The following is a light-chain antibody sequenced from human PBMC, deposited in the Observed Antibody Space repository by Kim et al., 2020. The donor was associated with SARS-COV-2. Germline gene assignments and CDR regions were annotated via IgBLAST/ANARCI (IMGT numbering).Light chain of an antibody. Sequence: APSKTVRLTCGGNNIGDKRVHWYLGKAGQAPVLVTTSDSDRPSGIPERISGSNSGNTATLTISRVEAADEADYYCQVWDRGSDHWVFGGGTQLTVL. CDR3: QVWDRGSDHWV. CDR1: NIGDKR. CDR2: SDS. J-gene: IGLJ3*02. V-gene: IGLV3-21*04.